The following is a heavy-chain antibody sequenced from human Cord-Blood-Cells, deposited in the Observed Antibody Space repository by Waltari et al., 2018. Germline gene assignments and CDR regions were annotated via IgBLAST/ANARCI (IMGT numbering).Heavy chain of an antibody. CDR2: ISGSGGST. CDR3: AKDQGRYSSSWYRGFSHFQH. D-gene: IGHD6-13*01. CDR1: GFTFSSYA. V-gene: IGHV3-23*01. Sequence: EVQLLESGGGLVQPGGSLRLSCAASGFTFSSYAMLWVRQAPGKGLEWVSAISGSGGSTYYADSVKGRFTISRDNSKNTLYLQMNSLRAEDTAVYYCAKDQGRYSSSWYRGFSHFQHWGQGTLVTVSS. J-gene: IGHJ1*01.